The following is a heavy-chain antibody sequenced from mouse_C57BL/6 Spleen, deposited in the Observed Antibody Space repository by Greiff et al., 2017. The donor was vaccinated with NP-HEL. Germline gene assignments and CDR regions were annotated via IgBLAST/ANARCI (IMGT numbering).Heavy chain of an antibody. CDR1: GYTFTSYW. J-gene: IGHJ3*01. V-gene: IGHV1-61*01. D-gene: IGHD2-1*01. CDR3: ATLLYDGFAY. CDR2: IYPSDSET. Sequence: VQLQQSGAELVRPGSSVKLSCKASGYTFTSYWMDWVKQRPGQGLEWIGNIYPSDSETHYNQKFKDKATLTVDKSSSTAYMQLSSLTSEDSAVYYWATLLYDGFAYWGQGTLVTVSA.